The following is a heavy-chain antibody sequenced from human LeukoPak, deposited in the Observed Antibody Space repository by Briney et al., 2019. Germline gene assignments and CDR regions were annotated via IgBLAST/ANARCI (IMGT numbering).Heavy chain of an antibody. D-gene: IGHD6-19*01. CDR2: ISGSGRST. CDR1: GFSFSSYA. J-gene: IGHJ3*02. CDR3: AKDPNSSGWTRGDAFDI. V-gene: IGHV3-23*01. Sequence: QTGGSLRLSCAASGFSFSSYAMSWVRQAPGKGLEWVSAISGSGRSTYYADSVKGRFTISRDNSKDTLYLQMNSLRAEDTAVYYCAKDPNSSGWTRGDAFDIWGQGTMVTVSS.